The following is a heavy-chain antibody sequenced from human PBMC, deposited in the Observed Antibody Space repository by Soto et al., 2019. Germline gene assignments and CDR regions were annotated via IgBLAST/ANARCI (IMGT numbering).Heavy chain of an antibody. J-gene: IGHJ5*02. CDR1: GGTFSSYA. D-gene: IGHD2-21*02. V-gene: IGHV1-69*01. CDR3: ARAPHCGGDCYIQWFGP. Sequence: QVQLVQSGAEVKKPGSSVKVSCKASGGTFSSYAISWVRQAPGQGLEWMGGIIPIFGTANYAQKFQGRVTITADESQSTAYMELSSVGSEATAVDYRARAPHCGGDCYIQWFGPWGQGTLVTVSS. CDR2: IIPIFGTA.